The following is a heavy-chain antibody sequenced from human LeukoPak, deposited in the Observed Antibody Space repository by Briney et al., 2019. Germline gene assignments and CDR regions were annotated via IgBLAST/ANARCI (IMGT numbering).Heavy chain of an antibody. V-gene: IGHV4-39*01. CDR1: GVSISSSNSY. Sequence: PSETLSLTCTVSGVSISSSNSYWGWIRQPPGKGLEWIGSIYYSGNTYYNASLKSQVSISVDTSKNQFSLRLSSVTAADTAVYYCARLGGYTYGYDYWGQGTLVTVSS. J-gene: IGHJ4*02. D-gene: IGHD5-18*01. CDR2: IYYSGNT. CDR3: ARLGGYTYGYDY.